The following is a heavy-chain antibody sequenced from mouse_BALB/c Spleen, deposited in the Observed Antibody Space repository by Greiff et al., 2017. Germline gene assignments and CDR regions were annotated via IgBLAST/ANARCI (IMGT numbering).Heavy chain of an antibody. CDR3: ARGFSPYYAMDY. Sequence: DVKLVESGGGLVKPGGSLKLSCAASGFTFSSYAMSWVRQTPEKRLEWVASISSGGSTYYPDSVKGRFTISRDNARNILYLQMSSLRSEDTAMYYCARGFSPYYAMDYWGQGTSVTVSS. V-gene: IGHV5-6-5*01. CDR1: GFTFSSYA. CDR2: ISSGGST. J-gene: IGHJ4*01.